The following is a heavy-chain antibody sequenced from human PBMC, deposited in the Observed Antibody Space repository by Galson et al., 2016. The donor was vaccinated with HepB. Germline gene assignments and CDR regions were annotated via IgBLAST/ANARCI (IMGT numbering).Heavy chain of an antibody. V-gene: IGHV3-15*01. Sequence: SLRLSCAASGFTFSRAWMNWVRQAPGKGLEWVGRIKSYTDGGTTEYAAPMKGRFTFSRDESNNRLYLQMNSLKTEDTAVYYCTTSSTRGYTYGPSAYWGRGTLVADAS. J-gene: IGHJ4*02. CDR1: GFTFSRAW. CDR2: IKSYTDGGTT. D-gene: IGHD5-18*01. CDR3: TTSSTRGYTYGPSAY.